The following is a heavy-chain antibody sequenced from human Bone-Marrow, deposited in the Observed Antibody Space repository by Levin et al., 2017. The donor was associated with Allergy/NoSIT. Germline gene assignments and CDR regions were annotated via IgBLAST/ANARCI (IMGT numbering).Heavy chain of an antibody. J-gene: IGHJ6*03. Sequence: SETLSLTCTVSGVSVSDNIYYWGWIRQPPGKGLEWIGSIYYSGNTYYNPSLESRVTMSVDSSKNQFSLKLSSAAAADTAVVYCARHARMIVADYYQYYMDVWGKGITVTVSS. CDR2: IYYSGNT. CDR3: ARHARMIVADYYQYYMDV. V-gene: IGHV4-39*01. CDR1: GVSVSDNIYY. D-gene: IGHD3-22*01.